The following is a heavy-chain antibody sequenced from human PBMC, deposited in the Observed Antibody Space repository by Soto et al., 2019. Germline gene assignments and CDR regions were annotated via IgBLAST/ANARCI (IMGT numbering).Heavy chain of an antibody. D-gene: IGHD3-22*01. V-gene: IGHV4-4*07. CDR1: GDSVTDYS. CDR2: VYRSGAT. J-gene: IGHJ4*02. Sequence: QLQESGPGLVKPSETLSLTCVVSGDSVTDYSWTWIRRPAGEGLEWLGIVYRSGATSYRPSLASRVTMSLDTSKNRFSLQLTSVTAADSAVYYCARVFYTDSGGYPRPIFDSWVPGTLVSVSS. CDR3: ARVFYTDSGGYPRPIFDS.